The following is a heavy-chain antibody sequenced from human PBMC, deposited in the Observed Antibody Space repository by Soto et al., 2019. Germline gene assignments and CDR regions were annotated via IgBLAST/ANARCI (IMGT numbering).Heavy chain of an antibody. CDR3: AGGNSDDYGLGSYFDY. CDR1: GYPFTSYYI. V-gene: IGHV1-3*01. D-gene: IGHD3-10*01. J-gene: IGHJ4*02. CDR2: INAGNGNT. Sequence: ASLKVSCKASGYPFTSYYIIHWVRQAPGQRLEWMGWINAGNGNTKYSQKFQGRVTITRDTSARTAYMELSSLRFEDTAVYYCAGGNSDDYGLGSYFDYWGLGTLVTVSS.